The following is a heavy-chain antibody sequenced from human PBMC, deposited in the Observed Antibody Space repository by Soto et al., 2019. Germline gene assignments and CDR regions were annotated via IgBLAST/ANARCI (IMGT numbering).Heavy chain of an antibody. V-gene: IGHV4-59*01. Sequence: SETLSLTCTVSGGSISSYYWSWILQPPGKGLGWIGYIYYSGSTNYNPSLKSRVTISVDTSKNQFSLKLSSVTAADTAVYYCARGGDIVVVPAAAFDYRGQGTLVTVSS. J-gene: IGHJ4*02. CDR1: GGSISSYY. CDR2: IYYSGST. CDR3: ARGGDIVVVPAAAFDY. D-gene: IGHD2-2*01.